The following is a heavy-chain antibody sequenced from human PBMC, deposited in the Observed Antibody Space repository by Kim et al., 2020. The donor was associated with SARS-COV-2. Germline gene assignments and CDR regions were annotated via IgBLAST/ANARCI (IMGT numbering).Heavy chain of an antibody. CDR1: GYTFTGYY. V-gene: IGHV1-2*02. J-gene: IGHJ4*02. CDR3: ARGESGYEDY. D-gene: IGHD5-12*01. CDR2: INPNSGDT. Sequence: ASVKVSCKASGYTFTGYYMHWVRQAPGQGLEWMGWINPNSGDTNYAQKFQGGVTMTWDTSLSTAYMELSRIISDDTAVYYCARGESGYEDYWGQGTLVTV.